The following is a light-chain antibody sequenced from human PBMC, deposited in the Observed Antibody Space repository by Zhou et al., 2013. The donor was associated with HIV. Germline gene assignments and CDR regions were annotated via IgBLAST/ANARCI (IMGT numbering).Light chain of an antibody. CDR2: GAA. CDR1: QSVSSK. J-gene: IGKJ1*01. Sequence: EIVMTQSPATLSVSPGERATLSCRASQSVSSKLAWYQQKPDQAPRLLIYGAATRATGIPARFSGSGSGTEFTLTISSLQSEDFAVYYCQQYNNWLWTFGQGTKVEIK. V-gene: IGKV3-15*01. CDR3: QQYNNWLWT.